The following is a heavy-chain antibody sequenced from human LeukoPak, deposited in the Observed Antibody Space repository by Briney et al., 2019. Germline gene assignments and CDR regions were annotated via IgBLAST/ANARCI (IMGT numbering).Heavy chain of an antibody. J-gene: IGHJ4*01. CDR2: IYYSGST. Sequence: PSETLSLTCTVSGGSISSGDYYWSWIRQPPGKGLEWIGYIYYSGSTYYNPSLKSRVTISVDTSKNQFSLKLSSVTAADTAVYYCARDEGSGHDYWGQEPWSPSPQ. D-gene: IGHD3-10*01. CDR1: GGSISSGDYY. CDR3: ARDEGSGHDY. V-gene: IGHV4-30-4*01.